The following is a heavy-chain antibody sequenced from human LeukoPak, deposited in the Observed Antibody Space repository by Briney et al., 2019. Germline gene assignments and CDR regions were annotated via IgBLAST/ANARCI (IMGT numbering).Heavy chain of an antibody. CDR1: GFTFSSYG. Sequence: PGESLRLSCAASGFTFSSYGMHWVRQAPGKGLEWVAVIWYDGSNKYYADSVKGRFTISRDNSKNTLYLQMNSLGAEDTAVYYCARDNTRLGFVDYWGQGTLVTVSS. D-gene: IGHD2-2*02. CDR2: IWYDGSNK. CDR3: ARDNTRLGFVDY. V-gene: IGHV3-33*01. J-gene: IGHJ4*02.